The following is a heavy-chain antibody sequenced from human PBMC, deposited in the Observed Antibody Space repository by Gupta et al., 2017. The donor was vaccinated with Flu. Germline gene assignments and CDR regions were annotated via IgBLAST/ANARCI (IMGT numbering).Heavy chain of an antibody. Sequence: EVQLLESGGGLVQPGGSLRLSCAASGFTFSTYAMGWVRQAPGKGLEWVSGISSSGGSTYYADSVQGRFIISRDNSKNTLYLLMNSLRAEDTAMYYCAKSPLSAYYDSSGYYSLWFDYWGQGTLVTVSS. CDR1: GFTFSTYA. CDR2: ISSSGGST. CDR3: AKSPLSAYYDSSGYYSLWFDY. D-gene: IGHD3-22*01. J-gene: IGHJ4*02. V-gene: IGHV3-23*01.